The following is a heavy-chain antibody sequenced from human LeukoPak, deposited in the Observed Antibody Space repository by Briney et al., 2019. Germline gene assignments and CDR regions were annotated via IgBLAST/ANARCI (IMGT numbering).Heavy chain of an antibody. CDR2: INHSGST. Sequence: SETLSLTCAVYGGSFSGYYWSWIRQPPGKGLEWIGEINHSGSTNYNPSLKSRVIISVDTSKNQFSLKLSSVTAADTAVYYCARGDGIDNWFDPWGQGTLVTVSS. J-gene: IGHJ5*02. CDR3: ARGDGIDNWFDP. CDR1: GGSFSGYY. V-gene: IGHV4-34*01. D-gene: IGHD1-1*01.